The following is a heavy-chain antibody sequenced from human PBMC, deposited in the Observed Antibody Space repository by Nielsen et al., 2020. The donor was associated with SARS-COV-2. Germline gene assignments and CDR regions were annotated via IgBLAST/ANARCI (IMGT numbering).Heavy chain of an antibody. Sequence: SETLSLTCAVHGDSFIGYHWTWIRQSPGKGLEWIGEISHSGYTDYNPSLSSRVTISVDTPKNQFSLKLSSVTAADTAVYYCARASSSSDYGMDVWGQGTTVTVSS. CDR1: GDSFIGYH. D-gene: IGHD6-13*01. V-gene: IGHV4-34*01. CDR2: ISHSGYT. J-gene: IGHJ6*02. CDR3: ARASSSSDYGMDV.